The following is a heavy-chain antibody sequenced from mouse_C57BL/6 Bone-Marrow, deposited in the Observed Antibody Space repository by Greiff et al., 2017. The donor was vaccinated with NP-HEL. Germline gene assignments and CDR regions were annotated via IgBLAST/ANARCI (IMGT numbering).Heavy chain of an antibody. CDR3: AKGPLYYFDY. Sequence: VQLQQPGAELVKPGASVKLSCKASGYTFTSYWMQWVKQRPGQGLEWIGEIDPSDSYTNYNQNFKGKATLTVDTSSSTAYIHLSSLTSEDSAVYYCAKGPLYYFDYWGQGTTLTVSS. J-gene: IGHJ2*01. CDR1: GYTFTSYW. CDR2: IDPSDSYT. V-gene: IGHV1-50*01.